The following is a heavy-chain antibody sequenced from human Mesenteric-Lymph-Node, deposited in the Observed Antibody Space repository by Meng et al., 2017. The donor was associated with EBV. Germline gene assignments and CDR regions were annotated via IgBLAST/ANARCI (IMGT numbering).Heavy chain of an antibody. V-gene: IGHV3-30*03. CDR1: GFPFSYFH. D-gene: IGHD5-12*01. J-gene: IGHJ4*02. CDR2: LSYDESAE. CDR3: AREYSAYNYYFDY. Sequence: VQLVGSGGGLVQAGGALRLSCAASGFPFSYFHMHWVRQTPGKWLEWVAALSYDESAEYYADSVKGQFTISRDNSKNTLYLQMDSLRPEDTAVYYCAREYSAYNYYFDYWGQGALVTVSS.